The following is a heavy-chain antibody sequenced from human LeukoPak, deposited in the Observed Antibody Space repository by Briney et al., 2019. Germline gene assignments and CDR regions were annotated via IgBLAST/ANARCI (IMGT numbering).Heavy chain of an antibody. J-gene: IGHJ4*02. Sequence: PSETLSLTCTVSGGSINNEYWSWIRQPPGKGLEWIGYIYYSGSTNYNPSLKSRVTISLDTSKNQFSLKLSSVTAADTAVYYCARGRPRGYDRIDYWGQGTLVTVSS. V-gene: IGHV4-59*01. CDR3: ARGRPRGYDRIDY. D-gene: IGHD5-12*01. CDR1: GGSINNEY. CDR2: IYYSGST.